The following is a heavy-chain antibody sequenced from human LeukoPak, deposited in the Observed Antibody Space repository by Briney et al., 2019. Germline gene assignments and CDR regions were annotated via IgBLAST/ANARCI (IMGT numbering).Heavy chain of an antibody. CDR2: IYYTGST. D-gene: IGHD2-8*01. Sequence: SETLSLTCTVSGGSISSCDYYWGWIRQPPGKGLEWIGNIYYTGSTSYNSSLKSRVTISIDTSKNQFSLQLSSVTAADTAVYFCARENYCTNGVCWAFDPWGQGTLVTVSS. CDR1: GGSISSCDYY. V-gene: IGHV4-39*07. CDR3: ARENYCTNGVCWAFDP. J-gene: IGHJ5*02.